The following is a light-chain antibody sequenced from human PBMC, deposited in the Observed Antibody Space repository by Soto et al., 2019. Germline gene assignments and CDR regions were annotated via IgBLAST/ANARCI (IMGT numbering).Light chain of an antibody. CDR2: DVS. V-gene: IGLV2-14*01. CDR3: SSYTSSSTLV. J-gene: IGLJ2*01. Sequence: QSVLTQPASVSGSPGQSITISCTGTSSDVGSYNYVSWYQQHPGKAPKLMIYDVSNRPSGVSNRFSGSKSGNTASLIISGLQAEDEADYYCSSYTSSSTLVFGGGTKLTVL. CDR1: SSDVGSYNY.